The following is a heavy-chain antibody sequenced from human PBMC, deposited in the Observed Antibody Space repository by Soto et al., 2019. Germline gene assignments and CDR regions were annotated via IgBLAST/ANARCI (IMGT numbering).Heavy chain of an antibody. D-gene: IGHD3-22*01. Sequence: GGSLRLSCAASGFTFSSYGMHWVRQAPGKGLEWVAVISYDGSNKYYADSVKGRFTISRDNSKNTLYLQMNSLRAEDTAVYYCARSRSSHYYDSSGYWHPFDYWGQGTLVTVSS. CDR2: ISYDGSNK. J-gene: IGHJ4*02. CDR1: GFTFSSYG. CDR3: ARSRSSHYYDSSGYWHPFDY. V-gene: IGHV3-30-3*01.